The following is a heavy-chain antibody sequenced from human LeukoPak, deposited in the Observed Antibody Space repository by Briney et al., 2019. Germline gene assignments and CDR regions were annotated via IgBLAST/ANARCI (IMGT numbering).Heavy chain of an antibody. Sequence: SGGSLRLSCAASGFTFSSYSMNWVRQAPGKGLEWVSSISSSSSYIYYADSVKGRFTISRDNAKNSLYLQMNSLRAEDTAVYYCARVSWPPPGAFDIWGQGTMVTVSS. D-gene: IGHD2-15*01. J-gene: IGHJ3*02. V-gene: IGHV3-21*04. CDR2: ISSSSSYI. CDR1: GFTFSSYS. CDR3: ARVSWPPPGAFDI.